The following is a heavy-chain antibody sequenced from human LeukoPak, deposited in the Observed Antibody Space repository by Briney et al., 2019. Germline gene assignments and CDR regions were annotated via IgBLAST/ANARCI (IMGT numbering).Heavy chain of an antibody. D-gene: IGHD3-10*01. Sequence: GGSLRLSCAASGFTLSTYAMSWVRQAPGQGLDWVSLMYSGGRSYYSDSVRGRFTISRDISRNTLFLQMNSLRAEDTAVYFCATAGGSGKIRTDFFDHWGQGTPVTVSS. J-gene: IGHJ4*02. V-gene: IGHV3-66*01. CDR2: MYSGGRS. CDR3: ATAGGSGKIRTDFFDH. CDR1: GFTLSTYA.